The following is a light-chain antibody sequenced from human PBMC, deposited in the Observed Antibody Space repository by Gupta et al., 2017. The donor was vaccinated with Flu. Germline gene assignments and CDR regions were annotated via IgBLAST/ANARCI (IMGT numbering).Light chain of an antibody. CDR2: DAS. Sequence: EIVLTQSPATLSLSPGERATLYGRASQSVSSYLTWYQQKPGQAPSLLIYDASNRATGIPSRFSGSGSGTDFTLTISSLEPEDFAVYYCQQRSNWPPTFGQGTKVEIK. CDR1: QSVSSY. CDR3: QQRSNWPPT. V-gene: IGKV3-11*01. J-gene: IGKJ1*01.